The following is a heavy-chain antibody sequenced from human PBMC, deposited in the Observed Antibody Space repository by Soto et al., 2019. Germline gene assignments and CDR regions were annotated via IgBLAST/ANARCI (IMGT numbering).Heavy chain of an antibody. CDR1: GYTFTSYY. Sequence: ASVKVSCKASGYTFTSYYMHWVRQAPGQGLEWMGIINPSGGSTSYAQKFQGRVTMTRDTSTSTVYMELSSLRSEAPAVYYCASLGSGDYYDYWGQGTLVTVSS. V-gene: IGHV1-46*01. D-gene: IGHD3-10*01. CDR3: ASLGSGDYYDY. J-gene: IGHJ4*02. CDR2: INPSGGST.